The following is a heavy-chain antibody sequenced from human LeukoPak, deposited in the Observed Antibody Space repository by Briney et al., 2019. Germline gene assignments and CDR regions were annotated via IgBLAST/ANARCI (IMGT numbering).Heavy chain of an antibody. J-gene: IGHJ3*02. CDR3: ARVPADYYDSSGYYYYDAFDI. Sequence: PSETLSLTCTVSGGSITSYYWSWIRHPPGKVLGWVGSIFSSGRTNYNPSLKSRVTISVDTSKNQFSLKLSSVTAADTAVYYCARVPADYYDSSGYYYYDAFDIWGQGTMVTVSS. CDR2: IFSSGRT. D-gene: IGHD3-22*01. CDR1: GGSITSYY. V-gene: IGHV4-59*01.